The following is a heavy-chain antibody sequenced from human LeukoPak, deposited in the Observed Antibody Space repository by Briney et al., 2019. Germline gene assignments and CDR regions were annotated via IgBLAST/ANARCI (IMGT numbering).Heavy chain of an antibody. CDR2: IYYSGST. V-gene: IGHV4-59*01. Sequence: SETLSLTCTVSGGSISSYYWSWIRQPPGKGLEWIGYIYYSGSTNYNPSLKSRVTITVDTSKNQFSLKLSSVTAADTAVYYCARGSGGSYSTHAFDIWGQGTMVTVSS. CDR3: ARGSGGSYSTHAFDI. D-gene: IGHD1-26*01. CDR1: GGSISSYY. J-gene: IGHJ3*02.